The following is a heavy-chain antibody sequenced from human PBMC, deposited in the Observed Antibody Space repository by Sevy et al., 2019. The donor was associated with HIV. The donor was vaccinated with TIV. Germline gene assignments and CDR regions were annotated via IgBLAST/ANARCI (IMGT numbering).Heavy chain of an antibody. CDR2: INPNTGVK. CDR3: AGGRVIFDY. J-gene: IGHJ4*02. CDR1: GYTFTDYY. V-gene: IGHV1-2*02. Sequence: ASVKVSGKASGYTFTDYYLHWVRQAPGQGLEGMTYINPNTGVKNYAQKFRGRVTMTTDTSINPVYMELTRLTSDDTAVYFCAGGRVIFDYWGQGTLVTVSS.